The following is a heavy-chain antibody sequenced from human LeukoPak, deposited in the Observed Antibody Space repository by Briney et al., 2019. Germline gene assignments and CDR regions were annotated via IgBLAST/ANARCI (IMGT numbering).Heavy chain of an antibody. V-gene: IGHV5-51*01. CDR1: GYTFTTYW. Sequence: GESLKISCKASGYTFTTYWVAWVRQMPGKGLEWMGMISPGDFDTRYTPSFKGQVTISADKSISTAYLQWSSLKASDTAMYYCARDYDYGALDYWGQGTLVTVSS. CDR3: ARDYDYGALDY. CDR2: ISPGDFDT. J-gene: IGHJ4*02. D-gene: IGHD4-17*01.